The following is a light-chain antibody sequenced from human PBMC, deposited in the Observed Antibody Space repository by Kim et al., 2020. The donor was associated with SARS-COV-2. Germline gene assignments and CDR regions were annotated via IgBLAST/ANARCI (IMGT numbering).Light chain of an antibody. Sequence: SVYPVQTATISCSGHGLGNKYAAWYQQKPGQSPVLIIYQDYKRPSGIPERFSGSSSGNTATLTISGTQLLDEADYYCQAWDSSTVVFGGGTQLTVL. CDR3: QAWDSSTVV. CDR1: GLGNKY. J-gene: IGLJ2*01. V-gene: IGLV3-1*01. CDR2: QDY.